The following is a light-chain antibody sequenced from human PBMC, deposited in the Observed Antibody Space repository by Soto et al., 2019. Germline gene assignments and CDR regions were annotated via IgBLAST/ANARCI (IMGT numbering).Light chain of an antibody. J-gene: IGKJ4*01. Sequence: EIVLTQSPDTLSLSPGERATLSCRASQSLSSALAWSQQKPGQAPRLLIYDASNRATGIPARFSGSGSGTDFTLTISSLEPDDFAVYYCQQRSNWPLTFGGGTKVEIK. CDR2: DAS. V-gene: IGKV3-11*01. CDR1: QSLSSA. CDR3: QQRSNWPLT.